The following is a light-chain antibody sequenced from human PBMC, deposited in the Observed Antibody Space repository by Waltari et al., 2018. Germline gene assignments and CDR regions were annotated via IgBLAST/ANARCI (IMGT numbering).Light chain of an antibody. J-gene: IGKJ1*01. Sequence: DIQMTQSPSSLSASVGDRVTITCRASQSISSYLNWYQQKPGKAPKLLIYAASSLQSGVPSRFSGSGSGTDFTLTISSLQPEDFATYYCQQSDSTPPRTFGQGTKVEI. CDR1: QSISSY. CDR3: QQSDSTPPRT. CDR2: AAS. V-gene: IGKV1-39*01.